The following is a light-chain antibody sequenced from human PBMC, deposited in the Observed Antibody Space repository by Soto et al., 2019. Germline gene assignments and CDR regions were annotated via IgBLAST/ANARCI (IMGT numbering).Light chain of an antibody. CDR1: QGISNY. CDR3: QKYNSAPWT. Sequence: DIQMTQSPSSLSASVGDRVTITCRASQGISNYFAWYQQKPGKVPKLLIYAASTLKSGIPSRFSGSGSGTDFTLTISSLQPEDVATYYCQKYNSAPWTFGQGTKLEIK. CDR2: AAS. V-gene: IGKV1-27*01. J-gene: IGKJ1*01.